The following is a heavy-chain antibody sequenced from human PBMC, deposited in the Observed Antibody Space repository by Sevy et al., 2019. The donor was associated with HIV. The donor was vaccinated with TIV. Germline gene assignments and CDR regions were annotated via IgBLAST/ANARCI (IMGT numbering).Heavy chain of an antibody. Sequence: ASVKVSCKISGYRLSELSMHWVRQAPGKGLEWMGRFDPEDGEIIYAQKFQGRVTVTEDTSTDTAYMELSRLRSEDTAVYYCATGREYCYENSGYFDYWGPGTLVTVSS. V-gene: IGHV1-24*01. CDR2: FDPEDGEI. CDR3: ATGREYCYENSGYFDY. D-gene: IGHD3-22*01. CDR1: GYRLSELS. J-gene: IGHJ4*02.